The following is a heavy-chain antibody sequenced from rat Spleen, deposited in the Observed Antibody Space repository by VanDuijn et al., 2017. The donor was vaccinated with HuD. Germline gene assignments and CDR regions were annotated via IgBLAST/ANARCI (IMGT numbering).Heavy chain of an antibody. CDR3: ARRYLYYFDY. CDR2: ISTSGGST. J-gene: IGHJ2*01. CDR1: GFTFSNYD. Sequence: EVQLVESGGGLVQPGRSLKLSCAASGFTFSNYDMAWVRQAPTKGLEWVASISTSGGSTYYRDSVKGRFTVSRDNAKSTLYLQMDSLRSEDTATYYCARRYLYYFDYWGQGVMVTVSS. D-gene: IGHD2-1*01. V-gene: IGHV5-25*01.